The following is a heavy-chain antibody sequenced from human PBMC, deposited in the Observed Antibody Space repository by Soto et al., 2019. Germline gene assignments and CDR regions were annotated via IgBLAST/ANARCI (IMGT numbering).Heavy chain of an antibody. CDR3: ARGIEGWYQGRYYYGMDV. CDR2: IYYSGST. CDR1: GGSVSSGSYY. V-gene: IGHV4-61*01. J-gene: IGHJ6*02. D-gene: IGHD6-19*01. Sequence: QVQLQESGPGLVKPSETLSLTCTVSGGSVSSGSYYWSWIRQPPGKGLVWIGYIYYSGSTNYNPSLMSRVTISGDTPKNQVSLKLSAVTGADTAVYYCARGIEGWYQGRYYYGMDVWGQGTPVTVSS.